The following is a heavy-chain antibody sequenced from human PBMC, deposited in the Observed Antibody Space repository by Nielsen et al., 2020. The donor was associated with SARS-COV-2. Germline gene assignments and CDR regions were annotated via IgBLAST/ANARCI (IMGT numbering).Heavy chain of an antibody. D-gene: IGHD3-22*01. CDR1: GFTFSDYY. J-gene: IGHJ3*02. Sequence: GGSLRLSCAASGFTFSDYYMSWIRQAPGKGLEWVSYISSSSSYTNYADSVKGRFTISRDNAKNSLYLQMNSLRAEDTAVYYCARDVLSFYYDSSGSPNDAFDIWGQGTMVTVSS. CDR3: ARDVLSFYYDSSGSPNDAFDI. CDR2: ISSSSSYT. V-gene: IGHV3-11*05.